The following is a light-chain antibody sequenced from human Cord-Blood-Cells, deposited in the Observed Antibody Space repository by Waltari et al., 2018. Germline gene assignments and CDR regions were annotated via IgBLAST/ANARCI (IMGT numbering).Light chain of an antibody. CDR1: QSISSW. CDR3: QQYNSYSYS. CDR2: KAS. Sequence: DIQLTQSPSTLSASVGDTVPITCRASQSISSWLAWYQQKPGKAPKLLIYKASSLESGVQSRFSGSGSGTEFTLTISSLQPDDFATYYCQQYNSYSYSFGQGTKLEIK. J-gene: IGKJ2*03. V-gene: IGKV1-5*03.